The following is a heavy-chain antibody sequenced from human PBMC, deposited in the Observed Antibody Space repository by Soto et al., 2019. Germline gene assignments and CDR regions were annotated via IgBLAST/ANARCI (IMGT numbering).Heavy chain of an antibody. V-gene: IGHV4-59*01. D-gene: IGHD3-10*01. CDR3: ATGRVYYGAEY. CDR1: GDSISNYY. J-gene: IGHJ4*02. CDR2: IYYSAST. Sequence: QVQLQESGPGLVKPSETLSLTCSFPGDSISNYYWSWIRQPPGKGLEWMGYIYYSASTNYKPSLNHHPSLKSRVPISLDTSQNRFSLKLTSMTAADTAVYYCATGRVYYGAEYWGQGTLVTVSS.